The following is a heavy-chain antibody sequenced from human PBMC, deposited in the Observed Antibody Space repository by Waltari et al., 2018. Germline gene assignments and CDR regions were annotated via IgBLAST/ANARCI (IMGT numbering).Heavy chain of an antibody. CDR3: AVPVAATGHYYYYYMDV. J-gene: IGHJ6*03. Sequence: QVQLVQSGAEVKKPGASVKVSCKASGYTFTSYDINWVRQATGQGLEWMGWMNHNSGNTGYAQKFQGRVTMTRNTSISTAYMELSSLRSEDTAVYYCAVPVAATGHYYYYYMDVWGKGTTVTVSS. CDR2: MNHNSGNT. CDR1: GYTFTSYD. D-gene: IGHD2-15*01. V-gene: IGHV1-8*01.